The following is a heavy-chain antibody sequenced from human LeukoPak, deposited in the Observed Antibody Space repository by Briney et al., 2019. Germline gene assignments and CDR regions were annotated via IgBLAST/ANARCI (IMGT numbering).Heavy chain of an antibody. J-gene: IGHJ4*02. D-gene: IGHD4-11*01. CDR2: IYYNGST. CDR3: ARESYRSGYLDY. Sequence: PSQTLSLTCTVSGGSISSGGYYWSWIRQHPGKGLEWIGYIYYNGSTYYNPSLKSRVTISVDTSKNQFSLKLSSVTAADTAVYYCARESYRSGYLDYWGQGTLVTVSS. V-gene: IGHV4-31*03. CDR1: GGSISSGGYY.